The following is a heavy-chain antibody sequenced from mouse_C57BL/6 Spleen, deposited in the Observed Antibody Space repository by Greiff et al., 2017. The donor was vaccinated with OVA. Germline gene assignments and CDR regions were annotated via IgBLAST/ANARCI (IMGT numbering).Heavy chain of an antibody. J-gene: IGHJ2*01. CDR3: AKGGYSNYVIDY. Sequence: QVQLKQPGAELVMPGASVKLSCKASGYTFTSYWMHWVKQRPGQGLEWIGEIDPSDSYTNYNQKFKGKSTLTVDKSSSTAYMQLSSLTSEDSAVYYCAKGGYSNYVIDYWGQGTTLTVSS. D-gene: IGHD2-5*01. CDR1: GYTFTSYW. CDR2: IDPSDSYT. V-gene: IGHV1-69*01.